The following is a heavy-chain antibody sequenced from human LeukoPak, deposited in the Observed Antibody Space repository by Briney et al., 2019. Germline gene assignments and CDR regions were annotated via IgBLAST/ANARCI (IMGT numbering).Heavy chain of an antibody. CDR2: ISYSGST. Sequence: PSETLSLTCTVSGASISSYYWSWIRQPPGKGLEWIGYISYSGSTNYNPSLKSRVTISADTSKNQVSLTLSSVTAADTAVYYCARYTWGGYREFGYWGQGILVTVSS. CDR3: ARYTWGGYREFGY. D-gene: IGHD3-16*02. CDR1: GASISSYY. J-gene: IGHJ4*02. V-gene: IGHV4-59*08.